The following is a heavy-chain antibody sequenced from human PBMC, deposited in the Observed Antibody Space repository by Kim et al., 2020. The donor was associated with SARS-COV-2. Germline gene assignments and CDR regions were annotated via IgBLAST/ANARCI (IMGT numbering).Heavy chain of an antibody. D-gene: IGHD6-13*01. CDR3: ARGRSSSWYGY. V-gene: IGHV4-39*07. J-gene: IGHJ4*02. CDR2: IYYSGST. CDR1: GGSISSSSYY. Sequence: SQTLSLTCTVSGGSISSSSYYWGWIRQPPGKGLEWIGSIYYSGSTYYNPSLKSRVTISVDTSKNQFSLKLSSVTAADTAVYYCARGRSSSWYGYWGEGTL.